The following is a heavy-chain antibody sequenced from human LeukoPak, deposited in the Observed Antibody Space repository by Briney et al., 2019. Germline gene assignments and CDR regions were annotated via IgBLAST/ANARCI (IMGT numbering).Heavy chain of an antibody. D-gene: IGHD3-16*02. Sequence: GRSLRLSCAASGFTSSSYGMHWVRQAPGKGLEWVAVISYDGSNKYYADSVKGRFTISRDNSKNTLYLQMNSLRAEDTAVYYCAKDFSFPRDYDYVWGSYRYYYYGMDVWGKGTTVTVSS. V-gene: IGHV3-30*18. CDR3: AKDFSFPRDYDYVWGSYRYYYYGMDV. CDR2: ISYDGSNK. CDR1: GFTSSSYG. J-gene: IGHJ6*04.